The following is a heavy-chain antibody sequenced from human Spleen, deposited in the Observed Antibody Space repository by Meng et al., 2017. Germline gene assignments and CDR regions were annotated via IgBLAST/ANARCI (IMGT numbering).Heavy chain of an antibody. CDR2: INHRGST. CDR1: GGFFRGYY. Sequence: GSLRLSCAAYGGFFRGYYWNWIRQPQGKGLEWIGEINHRGSTNYNPSLKSRVTISVDTSKNQFSLKLSSVTAADTAVYYCARAPRSIAAAGTIPFLSSYYWGQGTLVTVSS. V-gene: IGHV4-34*01. CDR3: ARAPRSIAAAGTIPFLSSYY. J-gene: IGHJ4*02. D-gene: IGHD6-13*01.